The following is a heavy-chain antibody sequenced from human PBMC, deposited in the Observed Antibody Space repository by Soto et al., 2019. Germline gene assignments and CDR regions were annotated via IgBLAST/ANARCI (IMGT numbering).Heavy chain of an antibody. Sequence: ASVKVSCKASGYTFTSYGISWVRQAPGQGLEWMGWISAYNGNTNYAQKLQGRVTMTTDTSTSTAYMELRSLRSDDTAVYYCARDQGFLEWLYYYYYGMDVWGQGTTVTVSS. J-gene: IGHJ6*02. CDR3: ARDQGFLEWLYYYYYGMDV. D-gene: IGHD3-3*01. CDR1: GYTFTSYG. CDR2: ISAYNGNT. V-gene: IGHV1-18*01.